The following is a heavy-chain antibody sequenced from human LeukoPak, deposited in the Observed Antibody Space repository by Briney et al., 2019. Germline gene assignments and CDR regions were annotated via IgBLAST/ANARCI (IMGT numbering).Heavy chain of an antibody. CDR3: VTSSAYY. CDR1: GFTFSSDA. CDR2: ISGSGAGT. J-gene: IGHJ4*02. D-gene: IGHD2-2*01. V-gene: IGHV3-23*01. Sequence: GGSLRLSCSASGFTFSSDAMSWVRQAPGRGLEWVSAISGSGAGTHYADSVKGRFTISRDTSKNTLYLQMNSLRAEDTAVYYCVTSSAYYWGQGTLVTVSS.